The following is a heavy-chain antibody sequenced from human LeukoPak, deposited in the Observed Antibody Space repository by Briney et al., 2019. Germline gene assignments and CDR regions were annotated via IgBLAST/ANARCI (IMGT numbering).Heavy chain of an antibody. CDR2: MNPNSGNT. CDR1: GYTFTSYD. Sequence: ASVKVSCKASGYTFTSYDINWVRQATGRGLEWMGWMNPNSGNTGYAQKFQGRVTITRNTSISTAYMELSRLRSEDTAVYYCARAIVVPRAHMSPRFDPWGQGTLVTVSS. J-gene: IGHJ5*02. V-gene: IGHV1-8*03. D-gene: IGHD2-15*01. CDR3: ARAIVVPRAHMSPRFDP.